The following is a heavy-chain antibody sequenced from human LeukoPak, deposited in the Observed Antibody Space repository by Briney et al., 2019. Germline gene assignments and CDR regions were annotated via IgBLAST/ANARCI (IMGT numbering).Heavy chain of an antibody. J-gene: IGHJ4*02. CDR1: GFIFKNYE. D-gene: IGHD2-2*01. CDR3: VRVYRSTTSCYGVDS. Sequence: GGSLRLSCAASGFIFKNYEMNWVRQAPGGGLEWVSSVSSSATTIYYTDSVKGRFTISRDNAKNSLFLQMNSLRVEDTAVYYCVRVYRSTTSCYGVDSWGQGTLVTVSS. CDR2: VSSSATTI. V-gene: IGHV3-48*03.